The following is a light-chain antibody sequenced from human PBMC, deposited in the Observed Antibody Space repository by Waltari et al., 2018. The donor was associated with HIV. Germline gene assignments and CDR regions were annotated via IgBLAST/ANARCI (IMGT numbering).Light chain of an antibody. Sequence: ETVLTQSPGTLSLSPGERATLSGRASQSLSDTFLAWYQQKPGQAPRLLIYGASSRATGIPDRFSGHGSGKDFTLTINRLEPEDFAVYYCQQYGSWAFGQGTKVEAK. V-gene: IGKV3-20*01. J-gene: IGKJ1*01. CDR3: QQYGSWA. CDR2: GAS. CDR1: QSLSDTF.